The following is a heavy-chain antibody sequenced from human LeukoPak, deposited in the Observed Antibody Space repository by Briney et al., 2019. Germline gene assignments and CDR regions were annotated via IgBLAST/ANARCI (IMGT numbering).Heavy chain of an antibody. Sequence: SETLSLTCTVSGYSISSGYYWGWIRQSPGKGLEWIGSIYYSGTTYYSPSLKSRVTISVDTSKNQFSLKLTSVTAADTAVYYCAREFKSSGAYYFDYWGQGTLVTVSS. V-gene: IGHV4-38-2*02. D-gene: IGHD3-22*01. CDR1: GYSISSGYY. CDR3: AREFKSSGAYYFDY. CDR2: IYYSGTT. J-gene: IGHJ4*02.